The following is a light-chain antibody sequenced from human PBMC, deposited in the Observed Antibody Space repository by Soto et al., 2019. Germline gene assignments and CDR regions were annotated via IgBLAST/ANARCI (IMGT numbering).Light chain of an antibody. Sequence: QSALAQPPSASGSPGQSVTISCTGTSSDVGGFNLVSWYQHHPGKAPKLMIYEVTRRPSGVPALFSGSKSGHTASLTVSGLQTEDEADYYCSSYAGSIYVFRTGTKVT. V-gene: IGLV2-8*01. CDR2: EVT. J-gene: IGLJ1*01. CDR3: SSYAGSIYV. CDR1: SSDVGGFNL.